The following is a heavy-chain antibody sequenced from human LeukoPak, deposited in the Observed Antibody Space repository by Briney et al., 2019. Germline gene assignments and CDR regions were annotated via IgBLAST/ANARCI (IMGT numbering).Heavy chain of an antibody. J-gene: IGHJ4*02. V-gene: IGHV4-4*07. D-gene: IGHD6-13*01. CDR1: GGSISSYY. Sequence: SETLSLTCTVSGGSISSYYWSWIRQPAGKGLEWIGRIYTSGSTNYNSSLKSRVTISVDKSKNQFSLKQSSVTAADTAVYYCAREQIAAAGIVDYWGQGTLVSVSS. CDR2: IYTSGST. CDR3: AREQIAAAGIVDY.